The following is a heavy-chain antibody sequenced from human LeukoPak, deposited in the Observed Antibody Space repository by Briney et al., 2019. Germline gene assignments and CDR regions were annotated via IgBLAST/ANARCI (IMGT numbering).Heavy chain of an antibody. V-gene: IGHV4-59*08. Sequence: PSETLSLTCIVSGDSISSKYWTWIRQPPGKGLEWIGYNHYTGTTDFNPSIKSRLTISIDTSRNHFSLRLSSVTAADTAVYYCARLMPMVLTGQRYFYHPMDVWGKGTTVTVSS. CDR1: GDSISSKY. CDR2: NHYTGTT. CDR3: ARLMPMVLTGQRYFYHPMDV. J-gene: IGHJ6*03. D-gene: IGHD3-9*01.